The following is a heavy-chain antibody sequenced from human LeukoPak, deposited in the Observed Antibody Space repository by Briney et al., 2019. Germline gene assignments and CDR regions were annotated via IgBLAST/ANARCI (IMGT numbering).Heavy chain of an antibody. CDR3: ARDHGYYDILTRNYHLYFFDY. Sequence: GGSLRLSCAASGFTFSSYAMHWVRQAPGKGLEWVAVISYDGSNKYYADSVKGRFTISRDNSKNTLYLQMNSLRAEDTAVYYCARDHGYYDILTRNYHLYFFDYWGQGTLVTVSS. D-gene: IGHD3-9*01. CDR1: GFTFSSYA. V-gene: IGHV3-30-3*01. J-gene: IGHJ4*02. CDR2: ISYDGSNK.